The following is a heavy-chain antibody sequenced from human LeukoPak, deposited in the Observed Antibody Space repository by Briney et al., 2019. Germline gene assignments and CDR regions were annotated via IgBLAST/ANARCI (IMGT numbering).Heavy chain of an antibody. CDR2: ISAYNGNT. CDR1: DYTFTSYG. D-gene: IGHD2-15*01. J-gene: IGHJ4*02. Sequence: GASVKVSCKASDYTFTSYGISWVRQAPGQGLEWMGWISAYNGNTNYAQKLQGRVTMTTDTSTSTVYMELSSLRSEDTAVYYCARDGGGSCYDYWGQGTLVTVSS. CDR3: ARDGGGSCYDY. V-gene: IGHV1-18*01.